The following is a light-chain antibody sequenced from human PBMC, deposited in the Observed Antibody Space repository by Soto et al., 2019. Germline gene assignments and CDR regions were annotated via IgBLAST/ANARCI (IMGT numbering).Light chain of an antibody. CDR3: HQYNYYWT. V-gene: IGKV1-5*01. CDR1: ESVSKY. Sequence: DIQMTQSPSTLSPSVGDRVTITCRASESVSKYFAWYQQKPGEAPNLFIYDVSTLDTGVPSRCSGSGSGTEFALTISRLQPDDFAAYYRHQYNYYWTFGQGTKVDIK. CDR2: DVS. J-gene: IGKJ1*01.